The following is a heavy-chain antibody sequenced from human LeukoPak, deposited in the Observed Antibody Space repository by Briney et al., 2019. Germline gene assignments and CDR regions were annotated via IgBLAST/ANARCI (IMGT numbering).Heavy chain of an antibody. J-gene: IGHJ5*02. CDR3: ARSRVGTIRGVTGVTAP. D-gene: IGHD3-10*01. V-gene: IGHV4-31*03. Sequence: PSETLSLTCTVSGASISSGGYYWSWIRQLPGKGLEWIGYIYYSGTVYYNPSLKSRLSISVSPSMNQFSLKLFSVTAADTAVYYCARSRVGTIRGVTGVTAPWGQGRLVTVSS. CDR2: IYYSGTV. CDR1: GASISSGGYY.